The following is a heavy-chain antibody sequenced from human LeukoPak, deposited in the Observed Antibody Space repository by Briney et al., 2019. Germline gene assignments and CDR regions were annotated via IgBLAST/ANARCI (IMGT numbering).Heavy chain of an antibody. V-gene: IGHV6-1*01. CDR2: TYYRAKWYY. Sequence: SQTLSLTCAISGDSVSINKTVWNWIRQSPSRGLEWLGSTYYRAKWYYDYAVSVKSRITLNPDTSKNQSSLHLNSVTPEDTAVYYCAGGGSGMDVWGKGTTVTVSS. CDR1: GDSVSINKTV. J-gene: IGHJ6*04. D-gene: IGHD6-19*01. CDR3: AGGGSGMDV.